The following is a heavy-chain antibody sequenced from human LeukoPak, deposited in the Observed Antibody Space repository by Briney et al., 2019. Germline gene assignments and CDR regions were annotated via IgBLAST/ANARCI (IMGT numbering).Heavy chain of an antibody. CDR1: GGSISSSSYY. CDR3: ARGHYDFWSGYLFDP. CDR2: IYTSGST. D-gene: IGHD3-3*01. V-gene: IGHV4-61*02. J-gene: IGHJ5*02. Sequence: PSETLSLTCTVSGGSISSSSYYWSWIRQPAGKGLEWIGRIYTSGSTNYNPSLKSRVTMSVDTSKNQFSLKLSSVTAADTAVYYCARGHYDFWSGYLFDPWGQGTLVTVSS.